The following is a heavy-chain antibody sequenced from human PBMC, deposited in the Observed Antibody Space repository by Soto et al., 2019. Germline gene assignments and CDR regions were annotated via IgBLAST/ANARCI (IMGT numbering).Heavy chain of an antibody. CDR2: SNHSGST. V-gene: IGHV4-34*01. CDR1: GGSFSSYY. CDR3: ARGIVVVVAATGTPDYGMDV. Sequence: PSETLSLTCAVYGGSFSSYYWRWIRQPPGKGLEWIGESNHSGSTNYNPSLKSRVTISVDTSKNQFSLKLSSVTAADTAVYYCARGIVVVVAATGTPDYGMDVWGQGTTVTVSS. J-gene: IGHJ6*02. D-gene: IGHD2-15*01.